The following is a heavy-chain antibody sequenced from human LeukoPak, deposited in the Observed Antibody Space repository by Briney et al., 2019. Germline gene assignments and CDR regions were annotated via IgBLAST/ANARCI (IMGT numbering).Heavy chain of an antibody. D-gene: IGHD3-3*01. CDR3: ARWGRGWSGYFPFDY. V-gene: IGHV1-69*01. Sequence: SVKVSCKASGGTFSSYAISWVRQAPGQGLEWMGGIIPIFGTANYAQKFQGRVTITADESTSTAYMELSSLRSEDTAVYYCARWGRGWSGYFPFDYWGQGTLVTVSS. CDR1: GGTFSSYA. CDR2: IIPIFGTA. J-gene: IGHJ4*02.